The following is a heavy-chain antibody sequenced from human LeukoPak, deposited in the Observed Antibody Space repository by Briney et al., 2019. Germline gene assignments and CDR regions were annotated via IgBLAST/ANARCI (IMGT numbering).Heavy chain of an antibody. J-gene: IGHJ5*02. CDR2: INHSGST. V-gene: IGHV4-34*01. CDR3: ARGWNWFDP. CDR1: GGSFSGYY. Sequence: SETLSLTCAVYGGSFSGYYWSWIRQPPGKGLEWIGEINHSGSTNYNPSLKSRVTISVDTSKNQFSLKLSSVTAADTAVYYCARGWNWFDPWGQGTLDTVSS.